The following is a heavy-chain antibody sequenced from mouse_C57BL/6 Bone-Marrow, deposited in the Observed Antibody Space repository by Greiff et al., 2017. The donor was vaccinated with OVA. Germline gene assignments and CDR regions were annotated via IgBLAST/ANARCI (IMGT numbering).Heavy chain of an antibody. CDR1: GYTFTSYW. CDR3: ARRSYYGNYEGYAMDY. V-gene: IGHV1-69*01. D-gene: IGHD2-1*01. Sequence: VQLQQSGAELVMPGASVKLSCKASGYTFTSYWMHWVKQRPGQGLEWIGEIDPSDSYTNYNQKFKGKSTLTVDKSSSTAYMQLSSLTSEYSAVYYCARRSYYGNYEGYAMDYWGQGTSVTVSS. CDR2: IDPSDSYT. J-gene: IGHJ4*01.